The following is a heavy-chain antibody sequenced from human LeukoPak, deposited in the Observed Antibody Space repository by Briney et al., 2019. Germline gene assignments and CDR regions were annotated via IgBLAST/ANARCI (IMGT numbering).Heavy chain of an antibody. D-gene: IGHD3-22*01. Sequence: GGPLRLSCAASGLTFSSYEMNWVRQAPGKGLEWVSYISSSGSSIYYADSVKGRFTISRDNAKKSLYLQMHSLRAEDTAVYHCARDSHKFDSSGYYPDAFDIWGQGTMATVSS. CDR3: ARDSHKFDSSGYYPDAFDI. CDR2: ISSSGSSI. J-gene: IGHJ3*02. V-gene: IGHV3-48*03. CDR1: GLTFSSYE.